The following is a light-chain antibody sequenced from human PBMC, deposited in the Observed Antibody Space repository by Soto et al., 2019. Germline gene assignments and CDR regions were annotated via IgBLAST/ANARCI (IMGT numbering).Light chain of an antibody. V-gene: IGKV3-11*01. CDR2: DTF. Sequence: EIVLTQSPATLSLSPGERATLSCRASQSVSNYLTWYQQKPGQAPRLLIYDTFNRATAIPARFSGSGSGTDFTLTISSLDPEDFAVYYCQQRAQWPITFGGGTKVEIK. J-gene: IGKJ4*01. CDR3: QQRAQWPIT. CDR1: QSVSNY.